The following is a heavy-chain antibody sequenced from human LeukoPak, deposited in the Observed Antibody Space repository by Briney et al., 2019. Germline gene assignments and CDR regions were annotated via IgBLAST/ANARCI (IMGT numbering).Heavy chain of an antibody. V-gene: IGHV4-59*01. Sequence: PSETLSLTCTVSGGSISSYYWSWIRQPPGKGLGWIGYIYYSGSTNYNPSLKSRVTISVDTSKNQFSLKLSSVTAADTAVYYCARHPGLIAVAGYYDYWGQGTLVTVSS. CDR3: ARHPGLIAVAGYYDY. CDR2: IYYSGST. J-gene: IGHJ4*02. D-gene: IGHD6-19*01. CDR1: GGSISSYY.